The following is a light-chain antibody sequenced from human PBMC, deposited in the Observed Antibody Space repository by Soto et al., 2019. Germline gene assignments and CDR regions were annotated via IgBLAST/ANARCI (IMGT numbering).Light chain of an antibody. J-gene: IGLJ3*02. CDR3: QSYDSSLSVWV. Sequence: QSVLTQPPSVSGAPGQRVTISCTGSSSNIGAGYDVHWYQQLPGTAPKLLIYGNSNRPSGVPDRFSGSKSGTSASLAITGLQAEDEADYYCQSYDSSLSVWVFGGGTKRPS. CDR2: GNS. V-gene: IGLV1-40*01. CDR1: SSNIGAGYD.